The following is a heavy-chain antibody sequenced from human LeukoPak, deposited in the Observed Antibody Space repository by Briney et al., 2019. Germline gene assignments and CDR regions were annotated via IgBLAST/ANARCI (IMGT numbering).Heavy chain of an antibody. CDR3: AKILSPYYYDSSGAFDY. D-gene: IGHD3-22*01. Sequence: GGSLRLSCAASGFTFSSYGMSWVRQAPGKGLEWVSAISGSGGSTYYADSVKGRFTISRDNSKNTLYLQMNSLRAEDTAVYYCAKILSPYYYDSSGAFDYWGQGTLVTVSS. V-gene: IGHV3-23*01. CDR2: ISGSGGST. J-gene: IGHJ4*02. CDR1: GFTFSSYG.